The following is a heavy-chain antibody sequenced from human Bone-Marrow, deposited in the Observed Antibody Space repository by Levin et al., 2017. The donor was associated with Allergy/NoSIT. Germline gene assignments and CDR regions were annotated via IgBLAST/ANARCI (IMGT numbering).Heavy chain of an antibody. V-gene: IGHV7-4-1*01. D-gene: IGHD3-10*01. CDR2: INTNTGNP. Sequence: ASVKVSCKASGYTFTSYAMNWVRQAPGQGLEWMGWINTNTGNPTYAQGFTGRFVFSLDTSVSTAYLQICSLKAEDTAVYYCARGKGIYYGSGSYYNVNGVSYFDYWGQGTLVTVSS. CDR3: ARGKGIYYGSGSYYNVNGVSYFDY. J-gene: IGHJ4*02. CDR1: GYTFTSYA.